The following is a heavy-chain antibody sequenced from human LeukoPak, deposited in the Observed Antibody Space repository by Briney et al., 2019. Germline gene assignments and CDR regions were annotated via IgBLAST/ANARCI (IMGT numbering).Heavy chain of an antibody. D-gene: IGHD2-15*01. CDR2: MNPNSGNT. J-gene: IGHJ6*02. CDR1: GYTFTSYD. V-gene: IGHV1-8*01. Sequence: ASVEVSCKASGYTFTSYDINWVRQATGQGLEWMGWMNPNSGNTGYAQKFQGRVTMTRNTSISTAYMELSSLRSEDTAVYYCARVSRYCSGGSCYGYYYYGMDVWGQGTTVTVSS. CDR3: ARVSRYCSGGSCYGYYYYGMDV.